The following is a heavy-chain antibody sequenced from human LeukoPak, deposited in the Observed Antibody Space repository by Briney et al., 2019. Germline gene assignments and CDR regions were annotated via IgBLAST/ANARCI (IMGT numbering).Heavy chain of an antibody. V-gene: IGHV4-59*01. D-gene: IGHD2-2*01. CDR1: GGSISSYY. CDR3: ARTVPAAGYYYYYYMDV. CDR2: INYSGST. Sequence: PSETLSLTCTVSGGSISSYYWSWIRQPPGKGLEWIGYINYSGSTNYNPSLKSRVTISVDTSENQFSLKLSSVTAADTAVYYCARTVPAAGYYYYYYMDVWGKGTTVTVSS. J-gene: IGHJ6*03.